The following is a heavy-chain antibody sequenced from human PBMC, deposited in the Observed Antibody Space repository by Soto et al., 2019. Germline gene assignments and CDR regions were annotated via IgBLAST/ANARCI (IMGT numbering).Heavy chain of an antibody. CDR2: ISAYNGNT. Sequence: QVQLVQSGAEVKKPGASVKVSCKASGYTLTSYGISWVRQAPGQGLEWMGWISAYNGNTNYAQKLQGRVTMTTDTSTSTAYMELRSLRSDDTAVYYCARDKTTVITRSYFDYWGQGTLVTVSS. CDR3: ARDKTTVITRSYFDY. V-gene: IGHV1-18*01. D-gene: IGHD4-17*01. CDR1: GYTLTSYG. J-gene: IGHJ4*02.